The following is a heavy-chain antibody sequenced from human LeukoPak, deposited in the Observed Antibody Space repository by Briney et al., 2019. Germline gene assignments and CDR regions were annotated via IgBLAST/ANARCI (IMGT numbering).Heavy chain of an antibody. J-gene: IGHJ6*03. CDR2: IKQDGSEK. V-gene: IGHV3-7*01. Sequence: GGSLRLSCAASGFTFSSYSMNWVRQAPGKGLEWVANIKQDGSEKYYVDSVKGRFTISRDNAKNSLYLQMNSLRAEDTAVYYCARGATDYYYYYMDVWGKGTTVTVSS. CDR3: ARGATDYYYYYMDV. D-gene: IGHD5-12*01. CDR1: GFTFSSYS.